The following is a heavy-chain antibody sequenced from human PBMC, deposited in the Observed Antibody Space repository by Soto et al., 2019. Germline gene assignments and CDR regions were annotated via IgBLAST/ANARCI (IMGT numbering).Heavy chain of an antibody. CDR2: IGCDGSNK. Sequence: QVQLVESGGGVVQPGRSLXLSCAASGFTFXSYGMHWVRKAPGKGLEWVAVIGCDGSNKYYADSVKGRFTISRDNSKNTQYPQMNSLRAKDTAVYYCARGRYCSGGSCYRGHYYYYGMDVWGQGTTVTVSS. D-gene: IGHD2-15*01. J-gene: IGHJ6*02. CDR3: ARGRYCSGGSCYRGHYYYYGMDV. V-gene: IGHV3-33*01. CDR1: GFTFXSYG.